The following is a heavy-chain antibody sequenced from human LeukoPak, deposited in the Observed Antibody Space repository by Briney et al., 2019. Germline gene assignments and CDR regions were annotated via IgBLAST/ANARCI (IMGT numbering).Heavy chain of an antibody. D-gene: IGHD3-16*02. CDR2: ISSSSSYI. J-gene: IGHJ3*02. V-gene: IGHV3-21*01. CDR3: AREGYLYDYVWGSYRYPHAFDI. CDR1: GFTFSSYS. Sequence: GGSLRLSCAASGFTFSSYSMNWVRQAPGKGLEWVSSISSSSSYIYYADSVKGRFTISRDNAKNSLHLQMNSLRAEDTAVYYCAREGYLYDYVWGSYRYPHAFDIWGQGTMVTVSS.